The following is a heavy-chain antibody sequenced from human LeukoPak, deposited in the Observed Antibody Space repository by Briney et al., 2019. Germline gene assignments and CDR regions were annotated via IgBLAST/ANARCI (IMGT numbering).Heavy chain of an antibody. CDR1: GFHFSSYA. J-gene: IGHJ3*02. Sequence: GGPLRLSCAASGFHFSSYAMHWVGRPPGRGREGGADRVSYGSNKYYAHLVKGRSTVSRDNSKNTLYVQMHSLRAEDTALYYCARVISSGWSHAFDIWGQGTMVTVSS. V-gene: IGHV3-30*04. CDR3: ARVISSGWSHAFDI. D-gene: IGHD6-19*01. CDR2: RVSYGSNK.